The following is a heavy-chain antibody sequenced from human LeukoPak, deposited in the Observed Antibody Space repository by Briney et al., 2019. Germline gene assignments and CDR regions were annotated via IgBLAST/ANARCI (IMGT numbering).Heavy chain of an antibody. Sequence: PGGSLRLSCAASGFTFSSHGMHWVRQAPGKGLEWVAVIGREGRAKYYADSVKGRFTISRDNAKNSLYLQMNSLRAEDTAVYYCARDDGAGAPMGYYYGMDVWGQGTTVTVSS. CDR3: ARDDGAGAPMGYYYGMDV. CDR2: IGREGRAK. CDR1: GFTFSSHG. J-gene: IGHJ6*02. D-gene: IGHD1-26*01. V-gene: IGHV3-33*08.